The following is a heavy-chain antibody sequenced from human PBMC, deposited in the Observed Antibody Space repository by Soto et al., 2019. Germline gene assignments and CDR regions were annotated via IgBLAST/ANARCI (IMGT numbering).Heavy chain of an antibody. V-gene: IGHV5-51*01. CDR3: ARQRLWGTSGYYYFEN. CDR1: GHIFSNYW. CDR2: IYPGDSDT. J-gene: IGHJ4*02. Sequence: PGESLKISCKGSGHIFSNYWIGWVRQMPGKVLEWMGIIYPGDSDTRYSPSFQGQVTITVDKSINTAYLQWSRLKASDTAIYYCARQRLWGTSGYYYFENWGQGTLVTVSS. D-gene: IGHD3-22*01.